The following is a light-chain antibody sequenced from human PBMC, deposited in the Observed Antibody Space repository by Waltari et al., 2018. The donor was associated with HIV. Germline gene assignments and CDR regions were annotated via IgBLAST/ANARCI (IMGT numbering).Light chain of an antibody. CDR3: GTWDSNLRNWV. Sequence: QSILAQPPSVSATPGQRVTISCSGGRSNIGNTLLSWYPQVPGAAPKLLIFDNSKLPSEIPDRFSASKSDTSGTLDIAGLRTGDEGDYYCGTWDSNLRNWVFGGGTKLTVL. CDR1: RSNIGNTL. J-gene: IGLJ3*02. V-gene: IGLV1-51*01. CDR2: DNS.